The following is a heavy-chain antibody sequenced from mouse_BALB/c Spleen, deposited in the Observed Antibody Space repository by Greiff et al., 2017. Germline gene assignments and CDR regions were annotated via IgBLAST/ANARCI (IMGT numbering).Heavy chain of an antibody. J-gene: IGHJ2*01. V-gene: IGHV5-9-4*01. Sequence: EVKLVESGGGLVKPGGSLKLSCAASGFTFSSYAMSWVRQSPEKRLEWVAEISSGGSYTYYPDTVTGRFTISRDNAKNTLYLEMSSLRSEDTAMYYCAREGQLYYFDYWGQGTTLTVSS. CDR3: AREGQLYYFDY. CDR2: ISSGGSYT. D-gene: IGHD4-1*02. CDR1: GFTFSSYA.